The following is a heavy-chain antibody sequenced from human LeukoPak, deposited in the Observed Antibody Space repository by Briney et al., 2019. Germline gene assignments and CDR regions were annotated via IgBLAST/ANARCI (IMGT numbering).Heavy chain of an antibody. Sequence: ASVKVSCKASGYTFTGYYMYWVRQAPGQGLEWMGWINPNSGGTNYAQKFQGRVTMTRDTSISTAYMELSRLRSVDTAVYYCARSTGTTFGLSDYWGQGTLVTVSS. V-gene: IGHV1-2*02. CDR2: INPNSGGT. CDR3: ARSTGTTFGLSDY. D-gene: IGHD3-16*01. CDR1: GYTFTGYY. J-gene: IGHJ4*02.